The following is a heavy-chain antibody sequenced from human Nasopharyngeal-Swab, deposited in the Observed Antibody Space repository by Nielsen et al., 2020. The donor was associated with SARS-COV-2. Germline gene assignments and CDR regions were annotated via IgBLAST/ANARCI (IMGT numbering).Heavy chain of an antibody. CDR1: GGSFSGYY. V-gene: IGHV4-34*01. CDR3: ARGRVGATYYYGMDV. Sequence: SETLSLTCAVYGGSFSGYYWSWIRQPPGKGLEWIGEINHSGSTNYNPSLKSRVTISVDTSKNQFSLKLSSVTAADTAVYYCARGRVGATYYYGMDVWGQGTTVTVSS. CDR2: INHSGST. J-gene: IGHJ6*02. D-gene: IGHD1-26*01.